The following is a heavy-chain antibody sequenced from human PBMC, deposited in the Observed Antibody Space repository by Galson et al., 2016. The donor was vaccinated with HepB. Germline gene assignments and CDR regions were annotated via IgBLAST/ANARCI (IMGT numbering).Heavy chain of an antibody. V-gene: IGHV4-59*01. CDR1: GGSISSYY. Sequence: SETLSLTCTVSGGSISSYYWSWIRQPPGKGLEWIGYIYYSGSTNYNPSLKSRLTISVDTSKNQFSLKLCSVTAADMAVYYCARLASYGMDVWGQGTTVTVS. CDR2: IYYSGST. J-gene: IGHJ6*02. CDR3: ARLASYGMDV.